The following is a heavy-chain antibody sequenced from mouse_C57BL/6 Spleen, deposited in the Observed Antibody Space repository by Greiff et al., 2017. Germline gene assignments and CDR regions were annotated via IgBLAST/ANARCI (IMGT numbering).Heavy chain of an antibody. CDR3: VYYGGSSRYFDV. J-gene: IGHJ1*03. D-gene: IGHD1-1*01. CDR1: GYTFTSYW. CDR2: IHPNSGST. V-gene: IGHV1-64*01. Sequence: VQLQQSGAELVKPGASVKLSCKASGYTFTSYWMHWVKQRPGQGLEWIGMIHPNSGSTNYNEKFKSKATLTVDKSSSTAYMQLSSLPSEDSAVYYGVYYGGSSRYFDVWGTGTTVTVSS.